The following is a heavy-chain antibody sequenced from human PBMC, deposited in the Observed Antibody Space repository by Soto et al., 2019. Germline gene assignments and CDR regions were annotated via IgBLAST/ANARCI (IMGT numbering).Heavy chain of an antibody. J-gene: IGHJ5*02. V-gene: IGHV1-46*01. Sequence: QVQLVQSGAEVKKPGASVKVSCKASGYTFTSYYMHWVRQAPGQGLEWMGIINPSGDSTSYAQKFQVRGTMTRDTSTSTVYMELSSLRSEDTAVYYCARGVVPAAIGNWFDPWGQGTLVTVSS. D-gene: IGHD2-2*02. CDR2: INPSGDST. CDR3: ARGVVPAAIGNWFDP. CDR1: GYTFTSYY.